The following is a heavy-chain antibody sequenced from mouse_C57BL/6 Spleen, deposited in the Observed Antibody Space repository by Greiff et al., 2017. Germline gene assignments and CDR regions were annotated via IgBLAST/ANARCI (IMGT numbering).Heavy chain of an antibody. V-gene: IGHV1-61*01. CDR3: ATYDDAFDY. CDR1: GYTFTSYW. Sequence: QVQLQQPGAELVRPGSSVKLSCKASGYTFTSYWMDWVKQRPGQGLEWIGNIYPSDSETHYNQKFKDKATLTVDKSSSTAYMQLSSLTSEDSAVYYCATYDDAFDYWGQGTTLTVSS. CDR2: IYPSDSET. D-gene: IGHD2-4*01. J-gene: IGHJ2*01.